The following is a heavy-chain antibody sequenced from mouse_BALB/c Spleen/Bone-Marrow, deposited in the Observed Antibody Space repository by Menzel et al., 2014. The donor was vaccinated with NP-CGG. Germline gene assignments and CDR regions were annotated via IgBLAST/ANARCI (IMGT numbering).Heavy chain of an antibody. CDR3: ANYGNYFDY. CDR2: ISYDGSN. J-gene: IGHJ2*01. CDR1: GYSITSGYY. D-gene: IGHD2-1*01. V-gene: IGHV3-6*02. Sequence: ESGPGLVKPSQSLSLPCSVTGYSITSGYYWNWIRQFPGNKLEWMGYISYDGSNNYNPSLKNRISITRDTSKNQFFLKLNSVTTEDTATYYCANYGNYFDYWGQGTTLTVSS.